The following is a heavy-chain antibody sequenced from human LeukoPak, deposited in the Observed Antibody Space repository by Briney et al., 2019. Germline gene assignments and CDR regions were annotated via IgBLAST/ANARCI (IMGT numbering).Heavy chain of an antibody. Sequence: GGSLRLSCSASGFAFSTYAMHWVRQAPGKGLEWVAVISYDGSYKDYGDPVKGRFTLSRDNSKSTVFLEMSSLRAEDTAVYHCARARLQWEVRYPRFDSWGQGTLITVSS. CDR1: GFAFSTYA. D-gene: IGHD1-26*01. CDR2: ISYDGSYK. J-gene: IGHJ4*02. CDR3: ARARLQWEVRYPRFDS. V-gene: IGHV3-30*03.